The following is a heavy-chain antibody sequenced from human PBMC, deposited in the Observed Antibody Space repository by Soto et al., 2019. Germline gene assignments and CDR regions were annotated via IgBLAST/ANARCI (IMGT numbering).Heavy chain of an antibody. J-gene: IGHJ4*01. CDR1: GFMFKNYV. Sequence: PGGSLRLSCAASGFMFKNYVMHWVRQAPGKGLEYVSATTSNGGATYYANSVKGRFTISRDNSKNTLYLQMGSLRAEDMAVYYCARAREPDNVQYFDWLNGYFDYWGHGTLVTVSS. CDR2: TTSNGGAT. CDR3: ARAREPDNVQYFDWLNGYFDY. V-gene: IGHV3-64*01. D-gene: IGHD3-9*01.